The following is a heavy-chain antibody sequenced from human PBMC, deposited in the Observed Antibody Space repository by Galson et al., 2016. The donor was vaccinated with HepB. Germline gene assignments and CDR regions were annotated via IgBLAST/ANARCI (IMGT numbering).Heavy chain of an antibody. D-gene: IGHD2-2*01. CDR2: ITGGGGIT. Sequence: SLRLSCAASGFNFRDYGMTWVRQAPGKGLEWVLFITGGGGITHYGDSVKGRFTISRDTSKKTLYLQMTNLRAEDTAIYYCAKDRLGYCSIPSCYFWDSWGQGALVIVSS. V-gene: IGHV3-23*01. CDR1: GFNFRDYG. CDR3: AKDRLGYCSIPSCYFWDS. J-gene: IGHJ4*02.